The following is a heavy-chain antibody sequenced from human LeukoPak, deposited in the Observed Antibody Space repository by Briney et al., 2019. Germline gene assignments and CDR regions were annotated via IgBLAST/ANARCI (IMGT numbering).Heavy chain of an antibody. CDR1: GFTFSSYW. Sequence: SGGSLRLSCAASGFTFSSYWMTWVRQAPGKGLEWVANIKEDGSEKHYVDSVKGRFTISRDNSKNTLYLQMNSLRAEDTAVYYCARDEDYYSGMDVWGQGTTVTVSS. D-gene: IGHD3-10*01. V-gene: IGHV3-7*01. J-gene: IGHJ6*02. CDR3: ARDEDYYSGMDV. CDR2: IKEDGSEK.